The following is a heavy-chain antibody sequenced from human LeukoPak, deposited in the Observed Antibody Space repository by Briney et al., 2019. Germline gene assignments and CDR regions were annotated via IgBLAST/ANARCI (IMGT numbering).Heavy chain of an antibody. J-gene: IGHJ4*02. CDR3: ARGEGQAVSAFDY. Sequence: SSETLSLTCTVSGGSISSYYWNWIRQPPGKGLEWLGYIHYSGSTKYNPSLESRVTISLDTAKNQFSLRLSSLTAADTVVYYCARGEGQAVSAFDYWGQGMLVTVSS. V-gene: IGHV4-59*01. D-gene: IGHD2-21*02. CDR2: IHYSGST. CDR1: GGSISSYY.